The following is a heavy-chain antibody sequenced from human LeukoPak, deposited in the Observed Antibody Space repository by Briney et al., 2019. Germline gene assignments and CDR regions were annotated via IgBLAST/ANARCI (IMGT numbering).Heavy chain of an antibody. CDR3: AAGNYVWGSYRPEYNWFDP. J-gene: IGHJ5*02. V-gene: IGHV3-48*03. CDR2: ICSCESTI. D-gene: IGHD3-16*02. Sequence: GGSLRLSCAASGFDFSSFEKKGLRQAPERALEGVAYICSCESTIYYEESGKDQITISRDNARNSLYLQKNSLTAEVTAVYYCAAGNYVWGSYRPEYNWFDPWGQGTLVTGSS. CDR1: GFDFSSFE.